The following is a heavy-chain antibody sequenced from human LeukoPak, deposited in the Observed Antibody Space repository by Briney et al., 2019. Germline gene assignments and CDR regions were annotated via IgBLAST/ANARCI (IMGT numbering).Heavy chain of an antibody. CDR3: SKWKAIVLVPAARSPIDY. D-gene: IGHD2-2*01. Sequence: GGSLRLSCAASGFTFSTYGMNWVRQSPGKGLEGVSSISNSGESTWYADSVKGRFTISRDNSKHTLYLQMNSLRAEDTAVYYCSKWKAIVLVPAARSPIDYWGQGTLVTVSS. CDR2: ISNSGEST. J-gene: IGHJ4*02. V-gene: IGHV3-23*01. CDR1: GFTFSTYG.